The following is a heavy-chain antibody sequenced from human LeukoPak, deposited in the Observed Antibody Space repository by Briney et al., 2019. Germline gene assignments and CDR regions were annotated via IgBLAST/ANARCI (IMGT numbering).Heavy chain of an antibody. J-gene: IGHJ4*02. Sequence: GGSLRLSCAVSGFTFDDYAMHWVRQAPGKGLEWVSGISWNSGSIGYADSVKGRFTISRDNAKNSLYLQMNSLRAEDMALYYCAKGSSGWYYYFDYWGQGTLVTVSS. D-gene: IGHD6-19*01. CDR1: GFTFDDYA. CDR2: ISWNSGSI. CDR3: AKGSSGWYYYFDY. V-gene: IGHV3-9*03.